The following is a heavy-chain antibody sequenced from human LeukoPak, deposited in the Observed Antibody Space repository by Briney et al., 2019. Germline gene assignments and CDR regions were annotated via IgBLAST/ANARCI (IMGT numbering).Heavy chain of an antibody. Sequence: ASVKVSCKVSGYTLTELSMRWVRQAPGKGLEWMGGFDPEDGETIYAQKFQGRVTMTEDTSTDTAYMELSSLRSEDTAVYYCAIVNPAANWFDPWGQGTLVTVSS. J-gene: IGHJ5*02. D-gene: IGHD2-2*01. CDR2: FDPEDGET. V-gene: IGHV1-24*01. CDR3: AIVNPAANWFDP. CDR1: GYTLTELS.